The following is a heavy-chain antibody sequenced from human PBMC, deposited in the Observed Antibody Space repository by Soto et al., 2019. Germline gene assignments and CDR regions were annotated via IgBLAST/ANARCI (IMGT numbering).Heavy chain of an antibody. CDR1: GVTVNSNF. J-gene: IGHJ4*02. Sequence: LRLSCAVSGVTVNSNFMSWVRQAPGKGLEWVSVIFSGGNADYADSVKGRFIMSRDISKNTLYLQMNSLRAEDTAVYFCVKEFRGAFDYWGQGTLVTVSS. V-gene: IGHV3-53*01. D-gene: IGHD3-10*01. CDR2: IFSGGNA. CDR3: VKEFRGAFDY.